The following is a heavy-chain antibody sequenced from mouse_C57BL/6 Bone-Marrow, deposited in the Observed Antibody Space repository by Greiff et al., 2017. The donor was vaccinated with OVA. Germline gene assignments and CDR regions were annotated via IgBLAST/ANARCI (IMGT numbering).Heavy chain of an antibody. CDR2: IYPGDGDT. V-gene: IGHV1-82*01. CDR3: ARRRSTTIGDFDV. J-gene: IGHJ1*03. CDR1: GYAFSSSW. D-gene: IGHD2-1*01. Sequence: VQLQQSGPELVKPGASVKISCKASGYAFSSSWMNWVKQRPGKGLEWIGRIYPGDGDTNYNGKFKGKATLTADKSSSTAYMQLSSLTSEDSAVYFCARRRSTTIGDFDVWGTGTTVTVSS.